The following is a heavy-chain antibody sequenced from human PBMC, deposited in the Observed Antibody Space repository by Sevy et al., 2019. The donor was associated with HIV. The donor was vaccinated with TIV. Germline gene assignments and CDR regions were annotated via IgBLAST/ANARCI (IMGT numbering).Heavy chain of an antibody. CDR1: GFTFSSYA. J-gene: IGHJ3*01. V-gene: IGHV3-23*01. CDR2: ISGSGGST. Sequence: GGSLRLSCAASGFTFSSYAMSWVRQAPGKGLEWVSAISGSGGSTYYADSVKGRFTISRDNSKNTLFMQVNSLRAEDTALYYCARERDRQALNVWGQGTMVTVSS. CDR3: ARERDRQALNV.